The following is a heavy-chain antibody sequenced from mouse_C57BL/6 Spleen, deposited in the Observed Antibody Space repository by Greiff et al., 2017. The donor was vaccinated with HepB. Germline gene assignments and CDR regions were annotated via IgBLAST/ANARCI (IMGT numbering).Heavy chain of an antibody. V-gene: IGHV1-52*01. Sequence: QVQLQQSGAELVRPGSSVKLSCKASGYTFTSYWMHWVKQRPIQGLEWIGNIDPSDSETHYNQKFKDKATLTVDKSSSTAYMQLSSLTSEDSAVYYCARAGGYRFGFDYWGQGTTLTVSS. CDR2: IDPSDSET. CDR3: ARAGGYRFGFDY. J-gene: IGHJ2*01. CDR1: GYTFTSYW. D-gene: IGHD2-2*01.